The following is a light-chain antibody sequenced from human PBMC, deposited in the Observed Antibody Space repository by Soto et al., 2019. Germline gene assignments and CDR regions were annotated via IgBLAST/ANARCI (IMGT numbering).Light chain of an antibody. Sequence: VMTQSPDSLAVSLGEKGTINLYADQRCLFTSNNKNYLAWYQQKPGQAPRLLIYDASNRATGIPARFSGSGSGTDFTLTISSLEPEDFAVYYCQQRSNWWTFGQGTKVDIK. V-gene: IGKV3-11*01. CDR1: QRCLFTSNNKNY. CDR3: QQRSNWWT. CDR2: DAS. J-gene: IGKJ1*01.